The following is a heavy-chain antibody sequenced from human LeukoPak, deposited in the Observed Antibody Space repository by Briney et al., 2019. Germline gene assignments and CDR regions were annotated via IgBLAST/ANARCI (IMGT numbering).Heavy chain of an antibody. CDR1: GGSISSSSYY. D-gene: IGHD4-23*01. J-gene: IGHJ4*02. Sequence: SETLSLTCTVSGGSISSSSYYWGWIRQPPGKGLEWIGSIYYSGSTNYNPSLRSRVTISADTSKNHFSLKLNSVTAADTAVYYCARGSPVGDSWGQGTLVTVSS. V-gene: IGHV4-39*02. CDR3: ARGSPVGDS. CDR2: IYYSGST.